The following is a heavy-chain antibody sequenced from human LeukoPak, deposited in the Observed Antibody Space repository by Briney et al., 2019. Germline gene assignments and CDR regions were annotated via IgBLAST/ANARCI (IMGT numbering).Heavy chain of an antibody. CDR2: IWYDGSNK. V-gene: IGHV3-33*06. D-gene: IGHD6-19*01. Sequence: PGGSLRLSCAASGLTFSSYGMHWVRQAPGKGLEWVAVIWYDGSNKYYADSVKGRFTISRDNSKNTLYLQMNSLRVEDTAVYYCAKTVGYSSGWSGIDYWGQGTLVTVSS. CDR3: AKTVGYSSGWSGIDY. J-gene: IGHJ4*02. CDR1: GLTFSSYG.